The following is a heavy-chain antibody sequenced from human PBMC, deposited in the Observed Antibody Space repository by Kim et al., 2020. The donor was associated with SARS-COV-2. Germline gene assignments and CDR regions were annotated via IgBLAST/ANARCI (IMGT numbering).Heavy chain of an antibody. V-gene: IGHV3-23*01. Sequence: GGSLRLSCAASGFTFSSYAMSWVRQAPGKGLEWVSAISGSGGSTYYADSEKGRFTISRDNSKNTLYLQMNSLRAEDTAVYYCAKVYPLYYDILTGYSTSYFDYWRPGTLVSVSS. CDR2: ISGSGGST. CDR3: AKVYPLYYDILTGYSTSYFDY. D-gene: IGHD3-9*01. CDR1: GFTFSSYA. J-gene: IGHJ4*02.